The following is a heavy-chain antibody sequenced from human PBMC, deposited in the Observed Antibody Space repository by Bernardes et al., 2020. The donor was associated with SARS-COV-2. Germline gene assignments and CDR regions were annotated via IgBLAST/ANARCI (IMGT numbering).Heavy chain of an antibody. CDR1: GFTFSSYG. D-gene: IGHD6-13*01. CDR3: AREGGIAAAGQALDY. Sequence: GGSLRLSCAASGFTFSSYGMHWVRQAPGKGLEWVAVIWYDGSNKYYADSVKGRFTISRDNSKNTLYLQMNSLRAEDTAVYYCAREGGIAAAGQALDYWGQGTLVTVSS. V-gene: IGHV3-33*01. CDR2: IWYDGSNK. J-gene: IGHJ4*02.